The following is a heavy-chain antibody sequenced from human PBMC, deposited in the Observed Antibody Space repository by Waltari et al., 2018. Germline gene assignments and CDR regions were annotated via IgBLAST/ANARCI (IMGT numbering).Heavy chain of an antibody. CDR2: INHSGST. CDR3: ARESSSPGYYYYYMDV. V-gene: IGHV4-34*01. D-gene: IGHD6-13*01. J-gene: IGHJ6*03. Sequence: QVQLQQWGAGLLKPSETLSLTCAVYGGSFSGYYWSWIRQPPGKGLEWIGEINHSGSTNYNPALKSRVTISVDTAKNQFSLKLSSGTAAETAVYYWARESSSPGYYYYYMDVWGKGTTVTVSS. CDR1: GGSFSGYY.